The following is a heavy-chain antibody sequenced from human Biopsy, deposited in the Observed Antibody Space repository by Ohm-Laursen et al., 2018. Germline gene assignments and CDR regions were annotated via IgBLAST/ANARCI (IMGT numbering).Heavy chain of an antibody. CDR3: ARSIDYGNSYFQY. CDR1: GGSITSRTHY. J-gene: IGHJ1*01. CDR2: VYYSGTT. V-gene: IGHV4-39*07. Sequence: SDTLSLTCTLSGGSITSRTHYWDWIRQTPGKGLEWIGTVYYSGTTYDNPSLKNRVIISVDTSKNQFSLNLRSVTAADTAVYFCARSIDYGNSYFQYWGQGILVTVSS. D-gene: IGHD4/OR15-4a*01.